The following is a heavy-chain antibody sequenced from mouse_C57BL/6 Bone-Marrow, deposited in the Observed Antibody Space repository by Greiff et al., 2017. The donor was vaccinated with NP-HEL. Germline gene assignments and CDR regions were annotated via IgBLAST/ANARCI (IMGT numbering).Heavy chain of an antibody. Sequence: EVHLVESGEGLVKPGGSLKLSCAASGFTFSSYAMSWVRQTPEKRLEWVAYISSGGDYIYYADTVKGRFTISRDNARNTLYLQMSSLKSEDTAMYYCTRGGITTDWYFDVWGTGTTVTVSS. CDR3: TRGGITTDWYFDV. CDR1: GFTFSSYA. CDR2: ISSGGDYI. V-gene: IGHV5-9-1*02. J-gene: IGHJ1*03. D-gene: IGHD1-1*01.